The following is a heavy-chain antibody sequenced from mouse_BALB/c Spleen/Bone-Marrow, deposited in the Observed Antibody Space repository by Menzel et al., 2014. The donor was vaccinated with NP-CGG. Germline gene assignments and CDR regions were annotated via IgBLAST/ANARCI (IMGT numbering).Heavy chain of an antibody. D-gene: IGHD2-4*01. CDR2: INPSNGRT. CDR3: ARDYDYWYFDV. Sequence: VHLVESGAELVKPGASVKLSCKASGYTFTSYWMHWVKQRPGQGLEWTGEINPSNGRTNYNEKFESKATLTVDKSSSTAYMQLSSLTSEDSAVYYCARDYDYWYFDVWGAGTTVTVSS. CDR1: GYTFTSYW. J-gene: IGHJ1*01. V-gene: IGHV1S81*02.